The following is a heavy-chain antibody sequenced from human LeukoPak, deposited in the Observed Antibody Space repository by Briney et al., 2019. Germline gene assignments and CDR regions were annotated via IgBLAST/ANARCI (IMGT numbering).Heavy chain of an antibody. J-gene: IGHJ3*02. V-gene: IGHV3-30-3*01. CDR1: GFTFSSYA. D-gene: IGHD1-26*01. CDR3: ARDASPWELLPSDAFDI. Sequence: GGSLRVSCAASGFTFSSYAMHWVRQAPGKGLEWVAVISYDGSNKYYADSVKGRFTISRDNSKNTLYLQMNSLRAEDTAVYYCARDASPWELLPSDAFDIWGQGTMVTVSS. CDR2: ISYDGSNK.